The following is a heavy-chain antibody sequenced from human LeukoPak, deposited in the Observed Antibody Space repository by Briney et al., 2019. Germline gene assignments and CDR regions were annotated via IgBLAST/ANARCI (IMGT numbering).Heavy chain of an antibody. CDR1: GFTFSNYA. J-gene: IGHJ5*02. D-gene: IGHD3-22*01. Sequence: GGSLRLSCAVSGFTFSNYAMSWVRQAPGKGLEWVSSISSSSSYIYYADSVKGRFTISRDNAKNSLYLQMNSLRAEDTAVYYCARDRVIGYYDSSGYYSMFDPWGQGTLVTVSS. CDR3: ARDRVIGYYDSSGYYSMFDP. V-gene: IGHV3-21*01. CDR2: ISSSSSYI.